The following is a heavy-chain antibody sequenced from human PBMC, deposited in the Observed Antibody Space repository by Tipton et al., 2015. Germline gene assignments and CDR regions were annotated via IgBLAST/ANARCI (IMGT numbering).Heavy chain of an antibody. J-gene: IGHJ6*02. CDR1: GYTFSSFG. D-gene: IGHD2-21*02. V-gene: IGHV1-18*01. CDR2: ISPYNGNT. CDR3: GRWGRFDSYGMDG. Sequence: QSGPEVKKPGASVKVSCKASGYTFSSFGFSWVRQAPGQGLEWVGWISPYNGNTRYAARVQGRVTMTSDTAANTTYMELRSLRSEGTTLYYCGRWGRFDSYGMDGWGQGTTVTVSS.